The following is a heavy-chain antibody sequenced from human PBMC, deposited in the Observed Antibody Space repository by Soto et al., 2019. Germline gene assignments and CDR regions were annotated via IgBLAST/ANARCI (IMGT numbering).Heavy chain of an antibody. V-gene: IGHV1-2*02. CDR3: ARFDSGNYYYYGMDV. D-gene: IGHD3-10*01. J-gene: IGHJ6*02. CDR2: INPNSGGT. Sequence: ASVKVSCKASGYTFTGYYMHWVRQAPGQGLEWMGWINPNSGGTNYAQKFQGRVTMTRNTSISTAYMELSSLRSEDTAVYYCARFDSGNYYYYGMDVWGQGTTVTVSS. CDR1: GYTFTGYY.